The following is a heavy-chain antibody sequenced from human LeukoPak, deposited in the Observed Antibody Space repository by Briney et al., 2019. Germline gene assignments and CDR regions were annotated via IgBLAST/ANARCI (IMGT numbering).Heavy chain of an antibody. J-gene: IGHJ4*02. CDR1: GGSISSYY. CDR3: ARDWYTSGWLTFDN. V-gene: IGHV4-4*07. Sequence: PSETLSLTCTVSGGSISSYYWSWIRQPAGKGLEWIGRIYTNGSTNYNPSLKSRVTMSVDTSKNQFSLKLSSVTAADTAVYYCARDWYTSGWLTFDNWGQGTLVTVSS. D-gene: IGHD6-19*01. CDR2: IYTNGST.